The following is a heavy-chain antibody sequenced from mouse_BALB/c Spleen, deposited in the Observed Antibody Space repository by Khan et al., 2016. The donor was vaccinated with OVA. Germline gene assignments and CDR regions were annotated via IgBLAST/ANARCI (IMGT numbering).Heavy chain of an antibody. CDR2: IVPSNSET. CDR3: ARDESGGFTY. CDR1: GYTFTNYW. J-gene: IGHJ3*01. Sequence: QVQLQQSGPELVKPGASVRMSCKASGYTFTNYWMHWVKQRPGQGLEWIGMIVPSNSETRLNQKFKDKATFTVDKSSNTAYMQLSSLTSEDSAVYSYARDESGGFTYWGQGTLVTVSA. D-gene: IGHD3-1*01. V-gene: IGHV1S127*01.